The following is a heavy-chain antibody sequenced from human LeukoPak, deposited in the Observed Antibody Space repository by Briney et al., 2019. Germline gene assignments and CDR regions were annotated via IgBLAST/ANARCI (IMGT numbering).Heavy chain of an antibody. J-gene: IGHJ4*02. CDR3: ARETQAYYYDSSGYFHFDY. CDR2: INHSGST. V-gene: IGHV4-34*01. CDR1: GGSFSGYY. D-gene: IGHD3-22*01. Sequence: LSLTSAVYGGSFSGYYWSWIRQPPGKGLEWIGEINHSGSTNYNPSLKSRVTISVDTSKNQFSLKLSSVTAADTAVYYCARETQAYYYDSSGYFHFDYWGQGTLVTVSS.